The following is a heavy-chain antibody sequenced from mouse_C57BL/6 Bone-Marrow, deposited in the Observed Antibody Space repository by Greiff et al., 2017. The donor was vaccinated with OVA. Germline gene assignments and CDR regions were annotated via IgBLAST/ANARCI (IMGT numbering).Heavy chain of an antibody. J-gene: IGHJ4*01. D-gene: IGHD1-1*01. CDR2: INPNNGGT. CDR1: GYTFTDYY. CDR3: ARKAYGSSYVPYAMDY. Sequence: EVQLQQSGPELVKPGASVKISCKASGYTFTDYYMNWVKQSHGKSLEWIGDINPNNGGTSYNQKFKGKATLTVDKSSSTAYMELRSLTSEDSAVYYCARKAYGSSYVPYAMDYWGQGTSVTVSS. V-gene: IGHV1-26*01.